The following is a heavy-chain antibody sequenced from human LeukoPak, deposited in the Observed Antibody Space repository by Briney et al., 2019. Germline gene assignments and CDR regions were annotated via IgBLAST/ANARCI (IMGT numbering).Heavy chain of an antibody. V-gene: IGHV1-69*05. CDR3: ASHYYDSSGYYPLGAEYFQH. CDR2: IIPIFGTA. CDR1: GGTFSSYA. J-gene: IGHJ1*01. Sequence: SVKVSCKASGGTFSSYAISWVRQAPGQGLEWMGGIIPIFGTANYAQKFQGRVTITTDESTSTAYMELSSLRSEDTAVYYCASHYYDSSGYYPLGAEYFQHWGQGTLVTVSS. D-gene: IGHD3-22*01.